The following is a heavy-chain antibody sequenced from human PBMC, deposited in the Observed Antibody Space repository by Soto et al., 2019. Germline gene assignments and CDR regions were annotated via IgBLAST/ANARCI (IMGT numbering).Heavy chain of an antibody. CDR1: GGSISSYY. Sequence: QVQLQESGPGLVKPSETLSLTCTVSGGSISSYYWSWIRQPAGKGLAWIGRIYTMGSTNYNPSLKSRSTRPVDTSKNQFSLKLSSVTAADTAVYYCENGIEAADSFDYGGQGSLVTVSA. V-gene: IGHV4-4*07. D-gene: IGHD6-13*01. CDR3: ENGIEAADSFDY. CDR2: IYTMGST. J-gene: IGHJ4*02.